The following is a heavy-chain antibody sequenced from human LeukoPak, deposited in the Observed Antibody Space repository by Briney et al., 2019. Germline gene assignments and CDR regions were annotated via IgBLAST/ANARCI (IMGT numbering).Heavy chain of an antibody. V-gene: IGHV1-2*02. J-gene: IGHJ4*02. D-gene: IGHD4-17*01. CDR2: INPNSGGT. CDR3: AGSDYGDYGGSFGY. Sequence: ASVKVSCKASGYTFTGYYMHWVRQAPGQGLEWMGWINPNSGGTNYAQKFQGRVTMTRDTSISTAYMELSRLRSDDTAVYYCAGSDYGDYGGSFGYWGQGTLVTVSS. CDR1: GYTFTGYY.